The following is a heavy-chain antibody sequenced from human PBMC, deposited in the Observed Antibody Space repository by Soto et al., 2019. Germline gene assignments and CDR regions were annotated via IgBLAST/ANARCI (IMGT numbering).Heavy chain of an antibody. J-gene: IGHJ4*02. CDR2: INPSGGYT. D-gene: IGHD3-16*02. CDR1: GYTFTSYY. Sequence: GASVKVSCKASGYTFTSYYMNWVRQAPGQGLEWLGIINPSGGYTTYAQRFLGRVTITADKSTSTAYMELSSLRSEDTAVYYCARRVDYVWGSYRYSPYFDYWGQGTLVTVSS. V-gene: IGHV1-46*01. CDR3: ARRVDYVWGSYRYSPYFDY.